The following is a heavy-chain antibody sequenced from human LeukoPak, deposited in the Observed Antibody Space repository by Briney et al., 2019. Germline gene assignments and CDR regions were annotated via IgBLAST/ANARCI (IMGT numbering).Heavy chain of an antibody. CDR1: GYTFTSYG. J-gene: IGHJ4*02. CDR2: ISAYNGNT. CDR3: ARDRAYSGYDFWSDSSGYYGNDFDY. Sequence: ASVKVSCKASGYTFTSYGISWVRQAPGQGLEWMGWISAYNGNTNYAQKLQGRVTMTTDTSTSTAYMELRSLRSDDTAVYYCARDRAYSGYDFWSDSSGYYGNDFDYWGQGTLVTVSS. V-gene: IGHV1-18*01. D-gene: IGHD3-22*01.